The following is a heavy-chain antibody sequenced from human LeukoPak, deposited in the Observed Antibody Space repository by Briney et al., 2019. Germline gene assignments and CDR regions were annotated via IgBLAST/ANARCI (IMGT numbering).Heavy chain of an antibody. Sequence: KASETLSLTCTVPGGSISSYYWSWIRQPAGKGLEWIGRIYTSGSTNYNPSLKSRVTMSVDTSKNQFSLKLSSVTAADTAVYYCARLLGYCSGGSCYPGAFDIWGQGTMVTVSS. CDR1: GGSISSYY. CDR3: ARLLGYCSGGSCYPGAFDI. D-gene: IGHD2-15*01. CDR2: IYTSGST. J-gene: IGHJ3*02. V-gene: IGHV4-4*07.